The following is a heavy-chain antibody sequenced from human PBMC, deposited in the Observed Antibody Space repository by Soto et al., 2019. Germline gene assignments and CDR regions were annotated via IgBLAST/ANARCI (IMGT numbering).Heavy chain of an antibody. D-gene: IGHD2-2*01. V-gene: IGHV3-23*01. CDR3: AKGSSSSRPYYFDY. CDR1: GFTFSSYA. Sequence: GSLRLSCTASGFTFSSYAMSWVRQTPGKGLEWFSAITGSGDDTYHADSVKGRFTISRDNSKNTLYLQMNSLGAEDTAIYYCAKGSSSSRPYYFDYWGQGT. CDR2: ITGSGDDT. J-gene: IGHJ4*02.